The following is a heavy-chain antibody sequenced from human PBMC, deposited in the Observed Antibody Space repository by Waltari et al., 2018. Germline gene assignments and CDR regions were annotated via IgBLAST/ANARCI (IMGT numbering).Heavy chain of an antibody. CDR3: ARRRVVPAAIRRGGMDV. CDR1: GGSFSGYY. V-gene: IGHV4-34*01. J-gene: IGHJ6*02. CDR2: IKPSGST. Sequence: QVQLQQWGAGLLKPSETLSLTCAVYGGSFSGYYWSWIRQPPGKGLEWIGEIKPSGSTNDSPSLQRRVTISVDTSKNQFSLKLSSVTAADTAVYYCARRRVVPAAIRRGGMDVWGQGTTVTVSS. D-gene: IGHD2-2*02.